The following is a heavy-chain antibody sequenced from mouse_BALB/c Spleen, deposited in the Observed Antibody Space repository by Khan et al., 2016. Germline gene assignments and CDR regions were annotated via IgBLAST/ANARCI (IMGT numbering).Heavy chain of an antibody. CDR3: AKSGGNSYFDY. Sequence: QIQLVQSGPELKKPGETVKISCKASGYTFTNYGMNWVKQAPGKGLKWMGWINTYTGEPTYTDDFKGRFAFSLETSASTAYLQIINLKNEDTATFFRAKSGGNSYFDYWGQGTTLTVSS. V-gene: IGHV9-3-1*01. CDR1: GYTFTNYG. D-gene: IGHD2-1*01. CDR2: INTYTGEP. J-gene: IGHJ2*01.